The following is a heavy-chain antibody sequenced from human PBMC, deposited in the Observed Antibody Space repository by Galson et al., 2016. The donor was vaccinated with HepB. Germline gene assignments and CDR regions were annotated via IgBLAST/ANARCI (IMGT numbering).Heavy chain of an antibody. CDR1: GFIFSSCG. CDR3: AKDVGGEAFFEY. V-gene: IGHV3-23*01. D-gene: IGHD1-26*01. J-gene: IGHJ4*02. Sequence: SLRLSCAASGFIFSSCGMSWVRQAPGKGLEWVSTINDNGHNTHYADSVNGRFTISRDNYRNTLYLQMNSRRAEDTAVYYCAKDVGGEAFFEYWGQGTLVTVSS. CDR2: INDNGHNT.